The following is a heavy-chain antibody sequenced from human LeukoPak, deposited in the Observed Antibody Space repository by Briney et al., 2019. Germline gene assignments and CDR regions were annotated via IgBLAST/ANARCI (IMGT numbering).Heavy chain of an antibody. CDR2: IRYDGSNK. CDR3: SGSGSLPTTYYYYMDV. CDR1: GLTFSSYG. D-gene: IGHD3-22*01. J-gene: IGHJ6*03. V-gene: IGHV3-30*02. Sequence: PGGSLRLSCAASGLTFSSYGMHWVRQAPGKGLEWVAFIRYDGSNKYYADSVKGRFTISRDNSKNTLHLQMNSLSAEDTAVYSCSGSGSLPTTYYYYMDVWGKGTTVTVSS.